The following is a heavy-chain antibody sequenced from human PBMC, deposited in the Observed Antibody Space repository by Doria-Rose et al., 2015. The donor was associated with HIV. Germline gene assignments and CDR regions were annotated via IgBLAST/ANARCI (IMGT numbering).Heavy chain of an antibody. J-gene: IGHJ4*02. CDR1: GVSLSSPGMG. D-gene: IGHD6-13*01. V-gene: IGHV2-26*01. CDR2: IFSDDER. Sequence: QITLKESGPVLVKPTETLTLTCTVSGVSLSSPGMGVSWIRQPPGKALEWLANIFSDDERYYKTSLKSRLTISRGTSKSQVVLTMTDMDPVDTATCYCARIKSSRWYHKYYFDFWGQGTLVIVSA. CDR3: ARIKSSRWYHKYYFDF.